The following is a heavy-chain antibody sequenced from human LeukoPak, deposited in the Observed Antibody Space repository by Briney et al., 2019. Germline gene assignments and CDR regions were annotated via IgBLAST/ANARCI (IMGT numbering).Heavy chain of an antibody. J-gene: IGHJ4*02. V-gene: IGHV4-39*01. CDR3: ARLGYGGYYDY. CDR1: GGSISSSSYY. CDR2: IYYSGST. Sequence: SETLSLTCTVSGGSISSSSYYWGWIRQPPGKGLEWIGSIYYSGSTYYNPSLKSRVSISVDTSKNQFSLKLSSVTAADTAVYYCARLGYGGYYDYWGQGTLVTVSS. D-gene: IGHD3-22*01.